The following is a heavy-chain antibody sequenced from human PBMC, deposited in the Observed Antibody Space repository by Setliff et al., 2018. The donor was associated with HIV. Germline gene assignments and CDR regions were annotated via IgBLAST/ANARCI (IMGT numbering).Heavy chain of an antibody. CDR1: GDSISSGSYF. Sequence: GDSISSGSYFWGWIRQTPGKGLEWTGNIYYTGFAYYNPSLKSRVTISLDTSKTHFFLNLTSVTDADTAVYFCTREGRGDPAMATTRIDYWGQGKLVTVSS. D-gene: IGHD1-1*01. CDR3: TREGRGDPAMATTRIDY. CDR2: IYYTGFA. J-gene: IGHJ4*02. V-gene: IGHV4-39*02.